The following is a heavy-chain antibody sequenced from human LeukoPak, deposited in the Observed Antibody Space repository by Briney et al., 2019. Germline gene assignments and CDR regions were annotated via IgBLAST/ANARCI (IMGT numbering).Heavy chain of an antibody. D-gene: IGHD3-10*02. J-gene: IGHJ6*04. CDR2: ISDSSGTI. CDR3: AELGITMIGGV. Sequence: GGSLRLSCAVSGFTLSSYEMNWVRQAPGRGLEWVSYISDSSGTIYYADSVKGRFTISRDNAKNSLYLQMNSLRAEDTAVYYCAELGITMIGGVWGKGTTVTISS. CDR1: GFTLSSYE. V-gene: IGHV3-48*03.